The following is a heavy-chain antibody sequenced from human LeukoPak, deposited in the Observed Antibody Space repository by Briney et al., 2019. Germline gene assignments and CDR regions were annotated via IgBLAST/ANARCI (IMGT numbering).Heavy chain of an antibody. CDR3: AKLARATMVRGVIPDY. J-gene: IGHJ4*02. V-gene: IGHV3-7*03. CDR2: IKQDGSQK. D-gene: IGHD3-10*01. CDR1: RFTFSSYW. Sequence: GGSLRLSCTASRFTFSSYWMNWVRQAPGKGLEWVANIKQDGSQKYYVDSVKGRFTISRDNAKNSLYLQMNSLRAEDTAIYYCAKLARATMVRGVIPDYWGQGTLVTVSS.